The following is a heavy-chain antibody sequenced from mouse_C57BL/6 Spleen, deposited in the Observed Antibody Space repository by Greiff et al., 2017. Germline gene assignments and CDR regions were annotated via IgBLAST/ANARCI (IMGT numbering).Heavy chain of an antibody. J-gene: IGHJ4*01. V-gene: IGHV1-47*01. CDR1: GYTFTTYP. CDR2: FHPYNDDT. Sequence: VMLVESGAELVKPGASVKMSCKASGYTFTTYPIEWMKQNHGKSLEWIGNFHPYNDDTKYNEKFEGKATLTVEKSSSTVYLELSRLTSDDSAVYYCAKRGWFYAMDYWGQGTSVTVSS. D-gene: IGHD1-1*02. CDR3: AKRGWFYAMDY.